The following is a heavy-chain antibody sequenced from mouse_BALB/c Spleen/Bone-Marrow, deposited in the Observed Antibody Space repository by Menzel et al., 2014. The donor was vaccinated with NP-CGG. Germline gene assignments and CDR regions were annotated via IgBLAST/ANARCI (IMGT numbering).Heavy chain of an antibody. CDR1: GYTFTSYW. Sequence: QVQLKESGAELAKPGASVKMSCKASGYTFTSYWMHWVKQRPGQGLEWIGYINPSTGYTEYNQKFKDKATLTADKSSSTAYMQLSSLTSEDSAVYYCARWGDDAPCDYWGQGATLTVSS. CDR2: INPSTGYT. CDR3: ARWGDDAPCDY. D-gene: IGHD2-12*01. V-gene: IGHV1-7*01. J-gene: IGHJ2*01.